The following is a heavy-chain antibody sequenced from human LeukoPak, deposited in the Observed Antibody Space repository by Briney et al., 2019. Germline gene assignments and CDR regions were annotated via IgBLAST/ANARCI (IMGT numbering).Heavy chain of an antibody. D-gene: IGHD3-10*01. V-gene: IGHV1-69*13. Sequence: SVKVSCKASGGTFSSYAISWVRQAPGQGLEWMGGIIPIFGTANYAQKFQGRVTITADESTSTAYMELSSLRSEDTAVYYCAREGGYYYGSRSYYNHYYYYGMDVWGQGTTVTVSS. CDR1: GGTFSSYA. CDR2: IIPIFGTA. J-gene: IGHJ6*02. CDR3: AREGGYYYGSRSYYNHYYYYGMDV.